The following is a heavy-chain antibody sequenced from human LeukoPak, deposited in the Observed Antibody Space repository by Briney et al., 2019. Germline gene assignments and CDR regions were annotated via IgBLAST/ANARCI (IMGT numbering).Heavy chain of an antibody. CDR1: GFTFTSSA. V-gene: IGHV1-58*01. J-gene: IGHJ4*02. Sequence: GTSVKVSCKASGFTFTSSAVQWVRQARGQRLEWIGWIVVGSSNTNYAQKFQERVTITRDVSTSTAYMGLSSLRSEDTAVYYCAAVAYGSGSYYGSFDYWGQGTLVTVSS. CDR3: AAVAYGSGSYYGSFDY. CDR2: IVVGSSNT. D-gene: IGHD3-10*01.